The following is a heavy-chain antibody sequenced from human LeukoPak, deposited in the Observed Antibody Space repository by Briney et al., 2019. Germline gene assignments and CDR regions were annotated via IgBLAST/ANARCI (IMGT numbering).Heavy chain of an antibody. J-gene: IGHJ6*03. Sequence: ASVKVSCKASGYTFTSYYMHWVRQAPGQGLEWMGWINPNSGGTNYAQKFQGRVTMTRDTSISTAYMELSRLRSDDTAVYYCARARADIVVVPATNYYYYYMDVWGKGTTVTVSS. CDR3: ARARADIVVVPATNYYYYYMDV. V-gene: IGHV1-2*02. D-gene: IGHD2-2*01. CDR1: GYTFTSYY. CDR2: INPNSGGT.